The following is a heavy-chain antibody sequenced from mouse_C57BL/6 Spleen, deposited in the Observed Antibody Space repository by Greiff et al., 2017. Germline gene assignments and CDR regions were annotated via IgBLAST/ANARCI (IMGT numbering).Heavy chain of an antibody. D-gene: IGHD2-3*01. CDR3: ARSFYDGPFAY. J-gene: IGHJ3*01. CDR2: IDPSDSYT. Sequence: QVQLQQPGAELVKPGASVKLSCKASGFTFTSYWMQWVKQRPGQGLEWIGEIDPSDSYTNDNQKFKGKATLTVDTSSSTAYMQLSSLTSEDSAVYYCARSFYDGPFAYWGQGTLVTVSA. CDR1: GFTFTSYW. V-gene: IGHV1-50*01.